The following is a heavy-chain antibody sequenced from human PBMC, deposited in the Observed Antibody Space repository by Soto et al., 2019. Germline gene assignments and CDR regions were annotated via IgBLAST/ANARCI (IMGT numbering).Heavy chain of an antibody. D-gene: IGHD3-10*01. CDR2: ISFSSSTI. CDR3: ARGQGIIKAAWYFDY. CDR1: GFTFSSYS. J-gene: IGHJ4*02. Sequence: PGGSLRLSCAASGFTFSSYSMNWVRQAPGKGLEWVSYISFSSSTIYYADSVKGRFTISRDNAKHSLYLQMSTLRDEDTAVYYCARGQGIIKAAWYFDYWGQGALVTVSS. V-gene: IGHV3-48*02.